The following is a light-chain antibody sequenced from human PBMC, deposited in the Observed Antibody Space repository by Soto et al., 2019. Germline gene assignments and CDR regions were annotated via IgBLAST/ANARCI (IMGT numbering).Light chain of an antibody. Sequence: IVLTQSPGSLSLSPGEGATLSCRASLSVSNNYLAWYQQKPGQALRLLIYGASTRATGIPDRFSGSGSGTDFTLSISRLDPEDSAVYFCQHYGGSPLITFGQGTRLEMK. CDR3: QHYGGSPLIT. V-gene: IGKV3-20*01. J-gene: IGKJ5*01. CDR1: LSVSNNY. CDR2: GAS.